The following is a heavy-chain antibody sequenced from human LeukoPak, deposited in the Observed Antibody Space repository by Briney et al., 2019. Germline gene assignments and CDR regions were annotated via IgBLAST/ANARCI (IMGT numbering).Heavy chain of an antibody. J-gene: IGHJ4*02. D-gene: IGHD3-9*01. V-gene: IGHV1-2*02. Sequence: ASVKVSCKASGYTFTGYYMHWVRQAPGQGLEWMGWINPNSGGTNYAQKFQGRVTMTRDTSISTAYMGLSRLRSDDTAVYYCARDPYDILTGYFDFDYWGQGTLVTVSS. CDR3: ARDPYDILTGYFDFDY. CDR2: INPNSGGT. CDR1: GYTFTGYY.